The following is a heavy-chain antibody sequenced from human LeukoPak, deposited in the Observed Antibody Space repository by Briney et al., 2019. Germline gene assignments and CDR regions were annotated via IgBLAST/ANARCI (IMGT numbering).Heavy chain of an antibody. J-gene: IGHJ5*02. V-gene: IGHV3-74*03. CDR2: INTDGSIT. Sequence: GGSLRLSCAASGFTFNNYWMHWVRQAPGKGLVWVSRINTDGSITTYADSVEGRFSGSRDNAKNTLYLQMSSLRVEDTGVYYCARGYSRSWFDPWGQGTLVTVSS. D-gene: IGHD1-14*01. CDR3: ARGYSRSWFDP. CDR1: GFTFNNYW.